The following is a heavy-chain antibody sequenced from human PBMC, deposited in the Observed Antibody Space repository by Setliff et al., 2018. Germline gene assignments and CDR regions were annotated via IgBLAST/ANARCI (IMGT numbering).Heavy chain of an antibody. V-gene: IGHV4-38-2*02. D-gene: IGHD6-19*01. Sequence: PSETLSLTCTVSGYSISSGYYWGWIRQPPGKGLEWIAYISDSGSANYSPSLKSRVSMSVDTSENQFSLKLNSVTAADVAVYYCAREQWLDPPGYYYMDVWAKGTTVTVSS. CDR3: AREQWLDPPGYYYMDV. CDR1: GYSISSGYY. J-gene: IGHJ6*03. CDR2: ISDSGSA.